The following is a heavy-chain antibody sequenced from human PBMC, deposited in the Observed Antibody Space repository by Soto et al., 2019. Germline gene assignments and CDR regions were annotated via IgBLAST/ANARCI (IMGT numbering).Heavy chain of an antibody. J-gene: IGHJ4*02. V-gene: IGHV3-49*02. CDR2: IRSKDYGGTT. Sequence: GGSLRLSCATSGFTFGYFSISWVRQAPGRGLEWVGFIRSKDYGGTTEYAASVKGRFAISRDDSTGIAYLQMNSLEIEDTAVYYCTREIPYFDSWGQGTLVTSPQ. CDR1: GFTFGYFS. CDR3: TREIPYFDS.